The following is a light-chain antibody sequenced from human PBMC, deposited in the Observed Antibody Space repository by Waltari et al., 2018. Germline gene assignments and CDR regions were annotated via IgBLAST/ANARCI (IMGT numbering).Light chain of an antibody. CDR3: SSYTSSSTYV. CDR2: EVS. Sequence: QSALTQPASVSGSPGQSITISCTGTSSDVDNYNYVSWYQQHPGKAPKLIMYEVSNRPSGVSNRFSGSKSGNTASLTISGLQAEDEADYYCSSYTSSSTYVFGTGTKVTVL. J-gene: IGLJ1*01. CDR1: SSDVDNYNY. V-gene: IGLV2-14*01.